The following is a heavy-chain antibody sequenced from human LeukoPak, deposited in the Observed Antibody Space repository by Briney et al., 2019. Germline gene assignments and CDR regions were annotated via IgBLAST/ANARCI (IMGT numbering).Heavy chain of an antibody. CDR3: ARYYYDSSGYYLGWFDP. Sequence: ASVKVSCKASGYTFTGYYMHWVRRAPGQGLEWMGIINPSGGSTSYAQKFQGRVTMTRDTSTSTVYMELSSLRSEDTAVYYCARYYYDSSGYYLGWFDPWGQGTLVTVSS. V-gene: IGHV1-46*01. CDR1: GYTFTGYY. D-gene: IGHD3-22*01. CDR2: INPSGGST. J-gene: IGHJ5*02.